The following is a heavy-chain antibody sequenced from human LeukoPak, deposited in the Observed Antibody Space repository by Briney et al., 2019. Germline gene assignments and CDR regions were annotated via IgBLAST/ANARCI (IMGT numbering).Heavy chain of an antibody. J-gene: IGHJ4*02. CDR1: GGSFSGYY. Sequence: SSETLSLTCAVYGGSFSGYYWSWIRQPPGKGLEWIGEINHSGSTNYNPSLKSRVTISVDTSKNQFSLKLSSVTAADTAVYYCARDRTGYCNYFDYWGQGTLVTVSS. V-gene: IGHV4-34*01. CDR2: INHSGST. CDR3: ARDRTGYCNYFDY. D-gene: IGHD3-9*01.